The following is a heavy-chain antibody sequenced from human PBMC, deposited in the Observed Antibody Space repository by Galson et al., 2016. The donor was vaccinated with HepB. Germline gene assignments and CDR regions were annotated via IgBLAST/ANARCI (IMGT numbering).Heavy chain of an antibody. CDR2: ISSDSSDI. D-gene: IGHD6-13*01. V-gene: IGHV3-21*01. Sequence: VRQAPGKGLQWVSSISSDSSDIYYPDSVKGRFIISRDNAKNSLYLQMSNLTAEDTAVYHCAAGSHRYWFDPWGQGTLVTVSS. J-gene: IGHJ5*02. CDR3: AAGSHRYWFDP.